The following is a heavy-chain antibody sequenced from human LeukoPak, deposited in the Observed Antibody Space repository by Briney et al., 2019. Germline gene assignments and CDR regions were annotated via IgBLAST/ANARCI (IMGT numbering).Heavy chain of an antibody. CDR2: IKQDGSGK. D-gene: IGHD2-15*01. V-gene: IGHV3-7*01. CDR3: ATSARTYLGSSLDY. Sequence: PGGSLRLSCAASGFAFSSYWMSWFRQAPGKGLEWVANIKQDGSGKFYADSVKGRFTVSRDNAENSLFLQMNSLRAEDTALYYCATSARTYLGSSLDYWGQGTLVTVSS. CDR1: GFAFSSYW. J-gene: IGHJ4*02.